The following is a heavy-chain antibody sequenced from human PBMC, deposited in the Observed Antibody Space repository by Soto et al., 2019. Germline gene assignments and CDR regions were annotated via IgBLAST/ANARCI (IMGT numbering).Heavy chain of an antibody. CDR3: APSRGIRFDP. Sequence: QVQLVQSGAEVKKPGSSVKASCKASGGTFSSYTISWVRQAPGQGLEWMGRIIPILNMTNYAQKFQGSVTITADKSTDTVYMELSSLRSEDAAVYYCAPSRGIRFDPWGQGTLVIVSS. J-gene: IGHJ5*02. V-gene: IGHV1-69*02. D-gene: IGHD3-16*01. CDR1: GGTFSSYT. CDR2: IIPILNMT.